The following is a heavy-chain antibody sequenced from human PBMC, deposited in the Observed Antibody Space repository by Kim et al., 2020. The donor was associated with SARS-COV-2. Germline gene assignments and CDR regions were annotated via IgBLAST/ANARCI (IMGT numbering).Heavy chain of an antibody. CDR1: GGSFSGYY. CDR3: ARSPVRRYYYGMDV. J-gene: IGHJ6*02. V-gene: IGHV4-34*01. Sequence: SETLSLTCAVYGGSFSGYYWSWIRQPPGKGLEWIGEINHSGSTNYNPSLKSRVTISVDTSKNQFSLKLSSVTAADTAVYYCARSPVRRYYYGMDVWGQGTTVTVSS. CDR2: INHSGST. D-gene: IGHD7-27*01.